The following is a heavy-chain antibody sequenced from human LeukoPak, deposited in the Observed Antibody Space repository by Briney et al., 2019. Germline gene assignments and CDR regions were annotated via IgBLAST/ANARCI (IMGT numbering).Heavy chain of an antibody. Sequence: SETLSLTCTVSGYSISSGYYWGWIRQPPGKGLKWIGSISHSGSTYYNPSLKSRVTISVDTSKNQFSLKLSSVTAADTAVYYCAREGSGYAYDYWGQGTLVTVSS. V-gene: IGHV4-38-2*02. CDR2: ISHSGST. J-gene: IGHJ4*02. CDR1: GYSISSGYY. CDR3: AREGSGYAYDY. D-gene: IGHD5-12*01.